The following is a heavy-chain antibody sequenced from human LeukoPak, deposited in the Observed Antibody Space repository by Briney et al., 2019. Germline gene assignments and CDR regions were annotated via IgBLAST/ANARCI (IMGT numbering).Heavy chain of an antibody. D-gene: IGHD5-12*01. Sequence: PSETLSLTCALYGGSFSGYYWSWIRQPPGKGLEWIGEINHSGSTNYNPSLKSRVTISVDTSKNQFSLKLSSVTAADTAVYYCARGGYSGYDYWNWFDPWGQGTLVTVSS. CDR3: ARGGYSGYDYWNWFDP. CDR1: GGSFSGYY. CDR2: INHSGST. J-gene: IGHJ5*02. V-gene: IGHV4-34*01.